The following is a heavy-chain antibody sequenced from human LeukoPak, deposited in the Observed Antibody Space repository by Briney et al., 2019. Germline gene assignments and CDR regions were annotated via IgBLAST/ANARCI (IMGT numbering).Heavy chain of an antibody. V-gene: IGHV3-74*01. D-gene: IGHD1-26*01. Sequence: PGGSLRLSCAASGFTLSNYWMHWVRQAPGKGLVWVSRINADGSSASYADSVKGRFTISRDNAKNTLYLQMNSLRAEDTAMYYCAKDRTVGASYWYFDLWGRGTLVTVSS. CDR1: GFTLSNYW. J-gene: IGHJ2*01. CDR3: AKDRTVGASYWYFDL. CDR2: INADGSSA.